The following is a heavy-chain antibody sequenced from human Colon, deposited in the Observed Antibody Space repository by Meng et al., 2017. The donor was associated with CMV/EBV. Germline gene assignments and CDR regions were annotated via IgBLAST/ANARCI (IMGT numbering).Heavy chain of an antibody. CDR3: TTNRQVGAVDY. CDR1: GFTFRRHW. CDR2: INPAGSIT. V-gene: IGHV3-74*01. J-gene: IGHJ4*02. Sequence: LSCAASGFTFRRHWITWVRQAPGKGLVWILRINPAGSITNYADSVKGRFTISRDNAKNTVYLQMNSLRADDTAMYYCTTNRQVGAVDYWGQGTLVTVSS. D-gene: IGHD1-26*01.